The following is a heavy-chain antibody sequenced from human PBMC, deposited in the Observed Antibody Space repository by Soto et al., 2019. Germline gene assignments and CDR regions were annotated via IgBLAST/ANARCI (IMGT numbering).Heavy chain of an antibody. V-gene: IGHV1-69*13. CDR1: GGTFSSYA. CDR3: ARDLGIVVVPAAIGNWFDP. J-gene: IGHJ5*02. D-gene: IGHD2-2*01. Sequence: SVKVSCKASGGTFSSYAISWLRQAPGQGLEWMGGIIPIFGTANYAQKFQGRVTITADESTSTAYMELSSLRSEDTAVYYCARDLGIVVVPAAIGNWFDPWGQGTLVTVSS. CDR2: IIPIFGTA.